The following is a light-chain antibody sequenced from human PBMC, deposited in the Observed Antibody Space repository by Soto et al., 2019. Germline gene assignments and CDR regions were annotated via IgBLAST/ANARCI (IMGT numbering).Light chain of an antibody. V-gene: IGKV3-20*01. J-gene: IGKJ1*01. CDR3: QQYDSSPRT. Sequence: EIVMTQSPATLSVSPGERATLSCRASQSVSSNLAWYQQKPGQAPRLLIYDASSRATGIPDRFSGSGSGTDFTLTISRLEPEDFAVYYCQQYDSSPRTFGQGTKVEIK. CDR1: QSVSSN. CDR2: DAS.